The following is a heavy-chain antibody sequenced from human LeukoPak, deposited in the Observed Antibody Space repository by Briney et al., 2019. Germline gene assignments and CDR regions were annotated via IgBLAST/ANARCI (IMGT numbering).Heavy chain of an antibody. CDR3: VRGLGTGSY. J-gene: IGHJ4*02. CDR2: IKQDGSQK. V-gene: IGHV3-7*03. D-gene: IGHD1-1*01. CDR1: GFSFSSYW. Sequence: GGSLRLSCAASGFSFSSYWMSWVRQAPGKGLEWVANIKQDGSQKYYVDSVKGRFTISRDNAKNSLYLQMNSLRVEDTAVYYCVRGLGTGSYGGQETLVTVSP.